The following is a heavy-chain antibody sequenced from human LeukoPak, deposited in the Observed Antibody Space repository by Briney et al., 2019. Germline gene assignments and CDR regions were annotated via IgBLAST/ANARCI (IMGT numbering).Heavy chain of an antibody. CDR1: GGSISSSSYY. J-gene: IGHJ6*04. Sequence: SETLSLTCTVSGGSISSSSYYWGWIRQPPGKGLEWIGSIYYSGSTYYNTSLKSRVTISVDTSKSQFSLKLSSVTAADTAVYYCARDRGAVAALYGMDVWGKGTTVTVSS. D-gene: IGHD6-19*01. V-gene: IGHV4-39*07. CDR2: IYYSGST. CDR3: ARDRGAVAALYGMDV.